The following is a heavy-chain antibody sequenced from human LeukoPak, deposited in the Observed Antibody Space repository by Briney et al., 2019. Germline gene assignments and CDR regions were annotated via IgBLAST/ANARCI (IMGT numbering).Heavy chain of an antibody. CDR3: ASVGHCTSSSCPYYFDY. D-gene: IGHD2-2*03. CDR1: GFTFDDYA. J-gene: IGHJ4*02. V-gene: IGHV3-9*01. CDR2: ISWNGGSM. Sequence: PGGSLRLSCAASGFTFDDYAMHWVRQAPGKGLEWVSGISWNGGSMGYADSVKGRFTISRDNAKNSLFLQMNSLRAEDTAVYYCASVGHCTSSSCPYYFDYWGQGTLVTVSS.